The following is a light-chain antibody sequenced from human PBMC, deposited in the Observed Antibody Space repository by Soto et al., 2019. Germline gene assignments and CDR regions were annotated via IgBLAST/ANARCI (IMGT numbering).Light chain of an antibody. CDR2: KAS. Sequence: DLQMTQSPSTLSASVGDRVTITCRASQSISSWLVWYQQKPGKAPKLLFYKASSLESGVPPRFSGSGSGTEFTLTISSLQPDDFATYYCQQYNTYWTFGQGTKVDIK. CDR1: QSISSW. V-gene: IGKV1-5*03. CDR3: QQYNTYWT. J-gene: IGKJ1*01.